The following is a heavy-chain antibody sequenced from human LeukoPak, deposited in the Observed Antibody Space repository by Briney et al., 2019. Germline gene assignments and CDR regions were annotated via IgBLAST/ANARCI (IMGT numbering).Heavy chain of an antibody. CDR3: ARQLGGKAFDY. J-gene: IGHJ4*02. CDR1: GGSISSSSYY. CDR2: IYYSGST. Sequence: SETLSLTCTVSGGSISSSSYYWGWIRQPPGKGLEWIGSIYYSGSTYYNPSLKSRVTISVDTSKNQFSLELSSVTAADTAVYYCARQLGGKAFDYWGRGTLVTVSS. V-gene: IGHV4-39*01. D-gene: IGHD4-23*01.